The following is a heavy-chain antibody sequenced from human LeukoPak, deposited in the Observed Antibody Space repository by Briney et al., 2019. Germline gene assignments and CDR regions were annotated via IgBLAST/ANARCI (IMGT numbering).Heavy chain of an antibody. V-gene: IGHV3-30*18. J-gene: IGHJ4*02. CDR2: ISYDGSNK. D-gene: IGHD4-11*01. CDR3: AKTTDRPPL. CDR1: GFTFSSYG. Sequence: GSLRLSCAASGFTFSSYGMHWVRQAPGKGLEWVAVISYDGSNKYYADSVKGRFTISRDNPKNTLYLQMNSLRAEDTAVYYCAKTTDRPPLWGQGTLVTVSS.